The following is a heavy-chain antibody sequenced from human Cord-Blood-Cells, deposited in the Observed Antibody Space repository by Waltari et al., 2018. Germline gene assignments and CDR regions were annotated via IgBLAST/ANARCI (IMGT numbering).Heavy chain of an antibody. Sequence: EVQLVESGGGLIQPGGSLRLSCAASGFTVSSNYMSWVRQAPGKGLEWVSVIYRGSSTYYADAVKGRFTISRDNSKNTLYLQMNSLRAEDTAVYYCARDGGLAGYWYFDLWGRGTLVTVSS. CDR1: GFTVSSNY. CDR2: IYRGSST. J-gene: IGHJ2*01. CDR3: ARDGGLAGYWYFDL. V-gene: IGHV3-53*01. D-gene: IGHD3-16*01.